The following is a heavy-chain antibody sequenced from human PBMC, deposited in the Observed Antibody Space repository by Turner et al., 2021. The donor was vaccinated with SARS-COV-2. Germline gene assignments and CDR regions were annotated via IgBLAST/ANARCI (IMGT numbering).Heavy chain of an antibody. D-gene: IGHD2-15*01. J-gene: IGHJ4*02. CDR1: GFAFGALD. V-gene: IGHV3-13*01. CDR2: IGVTGDT. CDR3: VREYCGGGICPGFYYFDF. Sequence: EVQLVESGGGLLRPGESLRLSCAATGFAFGALDMHWVRQPTGKSLEWVSAIGVTGDTYYSGAVKGRFTISRENAKNSLYLQINSLRAEDTAVYYCVREYCGGGICPGFYYFDFWGQGTLVTVSS.